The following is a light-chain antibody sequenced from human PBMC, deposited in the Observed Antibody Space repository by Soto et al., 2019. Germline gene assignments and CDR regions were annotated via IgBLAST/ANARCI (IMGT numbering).Light chain of an antibody. Sequence: DTEMTQSPSSVSASVGDRVTITCRASQSSNKWLAWYQQKPGKAPKLLIHSASNLQGGVPSRFSGSGSGTDFTLTINGLQPEDIATYYCQQSNSFPYPFGPGTKVDIK. CDR3: QQSNSFPYP. J-gene: IGKJ3*01. CDR2: SAS. CDR1: QSSNKW. V-gene: IGKV1-12*01.